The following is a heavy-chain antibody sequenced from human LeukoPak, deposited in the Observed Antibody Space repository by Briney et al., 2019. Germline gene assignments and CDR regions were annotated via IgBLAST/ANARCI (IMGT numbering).Heavy chain of an antibody. Sequence: GGSLRLSCAASGFTFSSYAMSWGRQAPGKGLEGVSAISGSGGSTYYADSVKGRFTISRDNSKNTLYLQMNSLRAEDTAVYYCAKRSGGYCSSTSCYPPYYMDVWGKGTTVTVSS. D-gene: IGHD2-2*01. J-gene: IGHJ6*03. CDR3: AKRSGGYCSSTSCYPPYYMDV. CDR1: GFTFSSYA. CDR2: ISGSGGST. V-gene: IGHV3-23*01.